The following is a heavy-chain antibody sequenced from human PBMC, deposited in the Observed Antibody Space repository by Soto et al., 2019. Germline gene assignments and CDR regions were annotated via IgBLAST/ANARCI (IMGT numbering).Heavy chain of an antibody. CDR3: ARDWDTVLRGRWFDP. Sequence: EVQLVESGGGLVQPGGSLRLSCAASGFTFSSYSMNWVRQAPGKGLEWVSYISSSSSTIYYADSVKGRFTISRDNAKNSLYLQMNSLRAEDTAVYYCARDWDTVLRGRWFDPWGQGTLVTVSS. CDR2: ISSSSSTI. D-gene: IGHD2-15*01. CDR1: GFTFSSYS. J-gene: IGHJ5*02. V-gene: IGHV3-48*01.